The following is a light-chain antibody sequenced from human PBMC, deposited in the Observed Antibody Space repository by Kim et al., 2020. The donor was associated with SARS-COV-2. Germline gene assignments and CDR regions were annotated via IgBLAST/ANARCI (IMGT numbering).Light chain of an antibody. CDR1: QSVSNK. CDR3: QQYDNWPPLT. CDR2: GAS. J-gene: IGKJ4*01. V-gene: IGKV3-15*01. Sequence: SPGERATLSCRASQSVSNKLAWYQQKPGQAPRRLIHGASTRATGIPARFSGSGSGTEFTLTISSLQSEDFAVYYCQQYDNWPPLTFGGGTKVEIK.